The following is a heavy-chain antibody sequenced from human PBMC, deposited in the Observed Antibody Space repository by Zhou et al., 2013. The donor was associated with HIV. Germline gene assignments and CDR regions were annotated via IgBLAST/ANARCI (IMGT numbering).Heavy chain of an antibody. CDR3: VRVASDSYVRPGPLAY. CDR2: INPSGGST. Sequence: QVQLVQSGVEVKKPGASVKVSCKASGYTFTGYYMHWVRQAPGQGLEWMGIINPSGGSTSYAQKFQGRVTMTRDTSTSTVYMELSSLRSEDTAVYYCVRVASDSYVRPGPLAYWGQGTLLTVSS. D-gene: IGHD6-19*01. CDR1: GYTFTGYY. V-gene: IGHV1-46*01. J-gene: IGHJ4*02.